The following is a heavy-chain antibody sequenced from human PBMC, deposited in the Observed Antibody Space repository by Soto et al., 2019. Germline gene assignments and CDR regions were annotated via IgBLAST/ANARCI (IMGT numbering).Heavy chain of an antibody. D-gene: IGHD3-9*01. J-gene: IGHJ6*02. CDR2: INSDGSST. V-gene: IGHV3-74*01. CDR1: GFTFSSYW. CDR3: ASLFETGHNKYYYYGMDL. Sequence: PGGSLRLSCAASGFTFSSYWMHWVRQAPGKGLVWVSRINSDGSSTSYADSVKGRFTISRDNAKNTLYLQMNSLRAEDTAVYYCASLFETGHNKYYYYGMDLWGQGTTVTVSS.